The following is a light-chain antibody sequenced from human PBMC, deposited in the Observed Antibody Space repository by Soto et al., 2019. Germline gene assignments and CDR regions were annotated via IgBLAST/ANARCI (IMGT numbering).Light chain of an antibody. J-gene: IGKJ5*01. CDR3: HQYQYLWT. CDR2: GAS. Sequence: EIVMTQSPATLSVSPGGRATLSCMASQSVSSNLAWYQQKPCQAPRLLISGASTRATGIPARLSGSGSGTEFTLTISSQQAEECKGYYGHQYQYLWTVGEGTKLEIK. V-gene: IGKV3-15*01. CDR1: QSVSSN.